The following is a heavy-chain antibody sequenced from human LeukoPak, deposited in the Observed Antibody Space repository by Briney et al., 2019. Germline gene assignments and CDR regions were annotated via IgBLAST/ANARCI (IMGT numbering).Heavy chain of an antibody. V-gene: IGHV1-46*01. CDR3: ARDQRSGSYYGRGLDY. D-gene: IGHD1-26*01. Sequence: GASVKVSCKASGYTFTSYYMHWVRQAPGQWLEWMGIINPSGGSTSYAQKFQGRVTMTRDTYTSTVSMEMGSMRSEDTAVYYCARDQRSGSYYGRGLDYWGQGTLVTVSS. CDR1: GYTFTSYY. J-gene: IGHJ4*02. CDR2: INPSGGST.